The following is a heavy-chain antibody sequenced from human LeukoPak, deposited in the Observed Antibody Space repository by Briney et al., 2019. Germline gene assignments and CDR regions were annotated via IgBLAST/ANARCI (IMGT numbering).Heavy chain of an antibody. CDR2: ISSSGSTI. D-gene: IGHD3-3*02. J-gene: IGHJ4*02. V-gene: IGHV3-48*03. Sequence: GGSLRLSCAASGFTFSSYEMNWVRQAPGKGLEWVSYISSSGSTIYYADSVKGRFTLSRDNAKNLLYLQMNSLGAEDTAVYYCVRDLHWSFDQWGQGTLVTVSS. CDR3: VRDLHWSFDQ. CDR1: GFTFSSYE.